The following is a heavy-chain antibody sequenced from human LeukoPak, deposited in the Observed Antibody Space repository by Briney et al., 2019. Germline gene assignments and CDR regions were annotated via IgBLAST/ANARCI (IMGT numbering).Heavy chain of an antibody. CDR2: IYTSGST. J-gene: IGHJ6*02. V-gene: IGHV4-4*07. CDR1: GGSISSYY. D-gene: IGHD4-17*01. Sequence: PSETLSLTCTVSGGSISSYYWSWIRQPAGKGLEWIGRIYTSGSTNYNPSLKSRVTMSVDTSKNQFSLKLSSVTAADTAVYYCARSWVDFDYGDGPCYYGMDVWGQGTTVTVSS. CDR3: ARSWVDFDYGDGPCYYGMDV.